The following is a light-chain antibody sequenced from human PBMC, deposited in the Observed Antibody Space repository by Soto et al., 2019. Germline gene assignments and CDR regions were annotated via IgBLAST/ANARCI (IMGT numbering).Light chain of an antibody. CDR2: LEGSGSY. J-gene: IGLJ2*01. Sequence: QSVLTQSSSASASLGSSVKLTCTLSSGHSSYIIAWHQKQPGKAPRYLMKLEGSGSYNKGSGVPDRFSGSSSGADRYLTIPNLQFEDESNYRCENWDSNTRVFGGGTKLTVL. CDR1: SGHSSYI. V-gene: IGLV4-60*02. CDR3: ENWDSNTRV.